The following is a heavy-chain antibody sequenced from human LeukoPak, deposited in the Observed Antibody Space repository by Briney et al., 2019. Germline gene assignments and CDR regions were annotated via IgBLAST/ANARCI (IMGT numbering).Heavy chain of an antibody. Sequence: SETLSLTCTVSGDSISSSSYYWGWIRQPPGKGLEWIGSIYYSGSTYYNPSLKSRVTISVDTSKNQFSLKLSSVTAADTAVYYCARRRPVYSGYDLGGYFDYWGQGTLVTVSS. V-gene: IGHV4-39*01. J-gene: IGHJ4*02. CDR3: ARRRPVYSGYDLGGYFDY. D-gene: IGHD5-12*01. CDR2: IYYSGST. CDR1: GDSISSSSYY.